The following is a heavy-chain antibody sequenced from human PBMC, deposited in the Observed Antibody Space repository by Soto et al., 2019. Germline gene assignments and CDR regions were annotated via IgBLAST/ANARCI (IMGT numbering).Heavy chain of an antibody. CDR2: ISGGSASA. J-gene: IGHJ4*02. V-gene: IGHV3-23*01. Sequence: EVQLLESGGGLVQPGGSLRLSCAASGFIFSSYAMSWVRQAPGKGLEWVSVISGGSASAYSADSVKGRFTISRDNSKNTLYLQMNSLRAEDTAVYYCAKLEKWASRPYYFDSWGQGTLVTVSS. D-gene: IGHD3-16*01. CDR3: AKLEKWASRPYYFDS. CDR1: GFIFSSYA.